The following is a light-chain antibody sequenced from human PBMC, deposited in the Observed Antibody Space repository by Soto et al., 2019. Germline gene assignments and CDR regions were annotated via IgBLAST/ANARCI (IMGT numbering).Light chain of an antibody. V-gene: IGLV1-44*01. CDR1: SSNIGGNT. J-gene: IGLJ3*02. CDR3: ATWDDSLNGWV. Sequence: QSVLTQPPSASGTPGQGVTISCSGSSSNIGGNTVHWYQQLPGTAPKLLIYSSNQRPSGVPDRFSGSKSGTSASLAISGLQSEDEAEYHCATWDDSLNGWVFGGGTKL. CDR2: SSN.